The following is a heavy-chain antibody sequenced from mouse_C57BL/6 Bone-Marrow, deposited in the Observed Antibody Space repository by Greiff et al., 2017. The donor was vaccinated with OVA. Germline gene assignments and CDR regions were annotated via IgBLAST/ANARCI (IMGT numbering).Heavy chain of an antibody. Sequence: EVKLVESGGGLVKPGGSLKLSCAASGFTFSDYGMHWVRQAPEKGLEWVAYISSGSSTIYYADTVKGRFTISRDNAKNTLFLQMTSLRSEDTAMYYCARSITTVVAGDYWGQGTTLTVSS. V-gene: IGHV5-17*01. J-gene: IGHJ2*01. CDR3: ARSITTVVAGDY. CDR1: GFTFSDYG. CDR2: ISSGSSTI. D-gene: IGHD1-1*01.